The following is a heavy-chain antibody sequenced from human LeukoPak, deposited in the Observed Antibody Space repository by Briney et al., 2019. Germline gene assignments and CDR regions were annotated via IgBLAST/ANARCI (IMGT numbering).Heavy chain of an antibody. D-gene: IGHD2-15*01. V-gene: IGHV4-31*03. Sequence: SETLSLTCTVSGGSISSGGYYWSWIRQHPGKGLEWIGYIYYSGSTYYNPSLKSRVTISVDTPKNQFSLKLSSVTAADTAVFYCARSLRYCSGGSCYPGWFDPWGQGTLVTVSS. CDR3: ARSLRYCSGGSCYPGWFDP. J-gene: IGHJ5*02. CDR2: IYYSGST. CDR1: GGSISSGGYY.